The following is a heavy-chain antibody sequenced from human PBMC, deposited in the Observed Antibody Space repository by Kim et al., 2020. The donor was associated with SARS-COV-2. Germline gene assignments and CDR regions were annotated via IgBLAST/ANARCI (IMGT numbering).Heavy chain of an antibody. D-gene: IGHD3-9*01. Sequence: NYNPSHKSRVTISVDTSKNQFSLKLSSVTAADTAVYYCARDHRWTGHFDYWGQGTLVTVSS. J-gene: IGHJ4*02. CDR3: ARDHRWTGHFDY. V-gene: IGHV4-59*01.